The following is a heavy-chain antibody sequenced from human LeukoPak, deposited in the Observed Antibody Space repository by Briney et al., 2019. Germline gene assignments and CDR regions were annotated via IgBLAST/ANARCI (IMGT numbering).Heavy chain of an antibody. V-gene: IGHV4-38-2*02. CDR1: GYSISSGYY. J-gene: IGHJ4*02. CDR2: IYHSGST. Sequence: NPSETLSLTCTVSGYSISSGYYWGWIRQPPGKGLEWIGSIYHSGSTYYNPSLKSRVTISVDTSKNQFSLKLSFVTAADTAVYYCATYYYYGSGSPYWGQGTLVTVSS. CDR3: ATYYYYGSGSPY. D-gene: IGHD3-10*01.